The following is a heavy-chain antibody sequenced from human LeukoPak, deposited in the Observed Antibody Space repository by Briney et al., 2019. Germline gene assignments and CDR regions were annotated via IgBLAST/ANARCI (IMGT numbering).Heavy chain of an antibody. CDR2: IYYSGST. CDR1: GVSLNTSY. J-gene: IGHJ4*02. V-gene: IGHV4-59*01. D-gene: IGHD3-22*01. Sequence: SETLSLTCTVSGVSLNTSYWSWIRPPPRKGLEWIGYIYYSGSTNYNPTLNSRFTISLDTSKNQFSLNLSSVTAADTAVYYCARVDSSAYYGEYCFDFWGRGTLVTVSS. CDR3: ARVDSSAYYGEYCFDF.